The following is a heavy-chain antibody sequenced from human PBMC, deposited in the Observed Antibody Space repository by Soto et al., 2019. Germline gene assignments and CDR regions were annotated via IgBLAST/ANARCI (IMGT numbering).Heavy chain of an antibody. D-gene: IGHD2-2*02. J-gene: IGHJ4*02. V-gene: IGHV3-7*01. CDR3: ARDPHNIPLDY. CDR2: IKQDGSEK. CDR1: VGKLSSYR. Sequence: GALRLSCAACVGKLSSYRMTWDRQAPGKGLEWVANIKQDGSEKYYVDSVKGRFTISRDNAKSSLYLQMNSLRADDTAVYYCARDPHNIPLDYWGQGTLVTVSS.